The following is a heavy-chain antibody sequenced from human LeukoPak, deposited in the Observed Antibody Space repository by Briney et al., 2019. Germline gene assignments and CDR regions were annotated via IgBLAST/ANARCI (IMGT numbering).Heavy chain of an antibody. D-gene: IGHD3-22*01. V-gene: IGHV3-48*03. CDR3: ARELSSGYSRGAFDI. CDR2: ISSSGSTI. J-gene: IGHJ3*02. CDR1: GFTFSSYE. Sequence: GGSLRLSCAASGFTFSSYEMNWVRQAPGKGLEWVSYISSSGSTIYYADSVKGRFTISRDNAKNSLYLQMNSLRAEDTAVYYCARELSSGYSRGAFDIWGQGTMVTVSS.